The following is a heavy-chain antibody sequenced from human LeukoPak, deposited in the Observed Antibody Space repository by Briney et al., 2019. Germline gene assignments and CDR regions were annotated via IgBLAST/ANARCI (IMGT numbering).Heavy chain of an antibody. J-gene: IGHJ4*02. D-gene: IGHD1-14*01. CDR2: IYYSGST. CDR1: GGSISSGDYY. CDR3: AAATGTNHFDY. Sequence: SETLTLTCTVSGGSISSGDYYWRWIRQPPGKGLEWIGYIYYSGSTYYNPSLKSRVTISVDTSKNQFSLKLSSVTAADTAVYYCAAATGTNHFDYWGQGTLVTVSS. V-gene: IGHV4-30-4*01.